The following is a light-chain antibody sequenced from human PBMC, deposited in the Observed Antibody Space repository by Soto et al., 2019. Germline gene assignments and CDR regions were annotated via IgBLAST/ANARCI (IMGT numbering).Light chain of an antibody. V-gene: IGKV1-8*01. CDR1: QGISSY. CDR2: AAS. Sequence: AIRMTQSPSSFSASTGDRVTITCRASQGISSYLAWYQQKPGKAPKLLVYAASNLQYGVPSRFSGSGSGTDFTLPISCLQSEDYATYFCQQYYTYPQTFGQGTKLEIK. CDR3: QQYYTYPQT. J-gene: IGKJ2*01.